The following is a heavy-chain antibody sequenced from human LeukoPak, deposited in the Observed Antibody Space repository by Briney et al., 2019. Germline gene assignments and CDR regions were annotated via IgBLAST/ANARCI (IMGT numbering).Heavy chain of an antibody. CDR2: INPDTGGT. CDR3: ARGTLDWLTIPNWFDP. Sequence: GASVKVSCKASGYTFTGYYMHWVRQAPGQGLEWMGWINPDTGGTNCAQMFQGRVTMTRDTSINTAYMEVSSLTSDDTAVYFCARGTLDWLTIPNWFDPWGQGTLVTVSS. CDR1: GYTFTGYY. J-gene: IGHJ5*02. V-gene: IGHV1-2*02. D-gene: IGHD3-9*01.